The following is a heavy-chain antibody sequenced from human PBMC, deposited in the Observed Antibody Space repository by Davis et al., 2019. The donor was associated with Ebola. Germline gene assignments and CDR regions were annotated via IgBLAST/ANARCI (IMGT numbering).Heavy chain of an antibody. CDR3: AKDPPTSGGALFY. CDR1: GFTFSSYG. Sequence: PGGSLRFSCAASGFTFSSYGMHWVRQAPGKGLEWVAVISYDGSNKYYADSVKGRFTISRDNSKNTLHLQMNSLRAEDTAVYYCAKDPPTSGGALFYWGQGTLVTVSS. CDR2: ISYDGSNK. D-gene: IGHD2-15*01. J-gene: IGHJ4*02. V-gene: IGHV3-33*05.